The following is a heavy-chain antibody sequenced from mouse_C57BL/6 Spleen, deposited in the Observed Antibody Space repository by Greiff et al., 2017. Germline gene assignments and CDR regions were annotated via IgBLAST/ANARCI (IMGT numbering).Heavy chain of an antibody. V-gene: IGHV2-2*01. CDR1: GFSLTSYG. D-gene: IGHD1-1*01. J-gene: IGHJ1*03. CDR2: IWSGGST. CDR3: ARKATVGGYFEV. Sequence: VQLQESGPGLVQPSQSLSITCTVSGFSLTSYGVHWVRLCPGKGLEWLGVIWSGGSTDYNAAFISRLSIRKDNSKSQVFFKMNSLQADDTAIYYCARKATVGGYFEVWDTGTTVTVSS.